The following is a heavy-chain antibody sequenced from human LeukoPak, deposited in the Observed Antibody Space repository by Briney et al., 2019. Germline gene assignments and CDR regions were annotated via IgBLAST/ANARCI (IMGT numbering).Heavy chain of an antibody. V-gene: IGHV3-30*18. CDR3: AKGEFIYDFWSGYSDDAFDI. CDR1: GFTFSSYG. CDR2: ISYGGSNK. D-gene: IGHD3-3*01. J-gene: IGHJ3*02. Sequence: GGSLRLSCAASGFTFSSYGMHWVRQAPGKGLEWVAVISYGGSNKYYEDSVRGRFTISRDTSKNTLYLQMNSLKAEDTAVYYCAKGEFIYDFWSGYSDDAFDIWGQGTMGTVSS.